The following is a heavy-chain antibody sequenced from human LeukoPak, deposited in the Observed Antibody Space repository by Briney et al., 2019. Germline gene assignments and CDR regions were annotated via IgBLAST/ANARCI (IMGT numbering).Heavy chain of an antibody. D-gene: IGHD1-1*01. CDR1: GFTFSSYS. J-gene: IGHJ4*01. V-gene: IGHV3-21*01. Sequence: GGSLRLSCAASGFTFSSYSMSWVRQAPGKGLEWVAFIGHVAGDIFYGDSVKGRFNISRDDAKGSVYLQMNSLTVDDTAVYFCARDPYTGSMFDYWGHGTLVTVSS. CDR3: ARDPYTGSMFDY. CDR2: IGHVAGDI.